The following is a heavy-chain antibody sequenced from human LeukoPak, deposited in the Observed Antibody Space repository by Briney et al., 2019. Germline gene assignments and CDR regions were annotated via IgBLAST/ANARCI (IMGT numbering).Heavy chain of an antibody. D-gene: IGHD3-16*01. CDR1: GASVNDYF. J-gene: IGHJ6*03. V-gene: IGHV4-59*02. CDR3: AREIVLMMSDAASPYFMDV. Sequence: SESLSLTCSVSGASVNDYFWIWIRQAPGRGLEWLGQVYSGGAAEYSPSLKGRVTISLDASTNKVSLSLRSATPADTAVYFCAREIVLMMSDAASPYFMDVWGRGTTVTVAS. CDR2: VYSGGAA.